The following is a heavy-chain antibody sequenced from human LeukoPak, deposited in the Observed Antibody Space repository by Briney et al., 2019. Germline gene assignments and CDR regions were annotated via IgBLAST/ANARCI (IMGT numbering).Heavy chain of an antibody. Sequence: GASVKVSCKASGYTFTTYGFSWVRQAPGQGLEWVGWIRAYNGNTNYAHSLHGRVTMTTHTSTSTVYMELRSLRSDHTAVYYCARDKNWKPDYWGQGTLVTASS. CDR3: ARDKNWKPDY. D-gene: IGHD1-1*01. CDR1: GYTFTTYG. CDR2: IRAYNGNT. V-gene: IGHV1-18*01. J-gene: IGHJ4*02.